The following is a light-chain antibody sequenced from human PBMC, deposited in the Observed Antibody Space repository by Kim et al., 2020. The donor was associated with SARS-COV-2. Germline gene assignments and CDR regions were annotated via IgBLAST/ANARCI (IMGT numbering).Light chain of an antibody. CDR1: QGISTY. CDR2: AAS. CDR3: QQLNNYPRT. J-gene: IGKJ1*01. Sequence: DIQLTQSPSFLSASVGDRVTITCRASQGISTYLAWYQQKPGRAPKLLIYAASTLQSGVPSRFSGRGSGTDFTLTISSLQPEDFATYYCQQLNNYPRTFGQGTKMEI. V-gene: IGKV1-9*01.